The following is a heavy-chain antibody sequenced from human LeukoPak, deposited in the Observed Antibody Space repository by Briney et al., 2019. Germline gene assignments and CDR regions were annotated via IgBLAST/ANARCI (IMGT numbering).Heavy chain of an antibody. Sequence: GGSLRLSCAASGFTFSSYAMHWVRQAPGKGLEWVAVISYDGSNKYYADSVKGRFTISRDNSKNTLYLQMNSLRAEDTAVDYCARSAKLPTSNYYYYYGMDVWGKGTTVTVSS. D-gene: IGHD1-1*01. CDR3: ARSAKLPTSNYYYYYGMDV. CDR1: GFTFSSYA. V-gene: IGHV3-30*04. J-gene: IGHJ6*04. CDR2: ISYDGSNK.